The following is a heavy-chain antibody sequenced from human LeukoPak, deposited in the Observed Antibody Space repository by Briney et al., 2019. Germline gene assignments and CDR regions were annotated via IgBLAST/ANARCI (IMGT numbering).Heavy chain of an antibody. V-gene: IGHV4-30-2*01. D-gene: IGHD4-17*01. Sequence: SETLSLTCAVSGGSISSGGYSWSWLRQPPGKGLEWIGYIYHSGSTYYNPSLKSRVTISVDRSKNQFSLKLSSVTAADTAVYYCASALDYGAYYFDYWGQGTLVTVSS. CDR2: IYHSGST. CDR3: ASALDYGAYYFDY. CDR1: GGSISSGGYS. J-gene: IGHJ4*02.